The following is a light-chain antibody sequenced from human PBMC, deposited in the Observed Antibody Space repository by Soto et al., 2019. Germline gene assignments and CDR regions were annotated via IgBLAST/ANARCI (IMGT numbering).Light chain of an antibody. Sequence: QSALIQPRSVSGSPGQSVTISCTGTSRDVGVYKYVSWYRQYPGKAPKLMIYDVITLPSGVPDRFSGSKSGNTASLTISGLQADYEADYYCCSYAGDYTFVFGTGTKLTVL. J-gene: IGLJ1*01. V-gene: IGLV2-11*01. CDR1: SRDVGVYKY. CDR2: DVI. CDR3: CSYAGDYTFV.